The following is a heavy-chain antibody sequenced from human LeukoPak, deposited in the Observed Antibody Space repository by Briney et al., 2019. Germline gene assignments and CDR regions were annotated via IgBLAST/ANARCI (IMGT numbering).Heavy chain of an antibody. D-gene: IGHD3-22*01. J-gene: IGHJ4*02. CDR3: ARYYYDSSGYYKSYHFDY. Sequence: ASVKVSCKASGYTFTGYYMHWVRQAPGQGLEWMGRINPNSGGTNYAQKFQGRVTMTRDTSISTAYKELSRLRSDDTAVYYCARYYYDSSGYYKSYHFDYWGQGTLVTVSS. V-gene: IGHV1-2*06. CDR2: INPNSGGT. CDR1: GYTFTGYY.